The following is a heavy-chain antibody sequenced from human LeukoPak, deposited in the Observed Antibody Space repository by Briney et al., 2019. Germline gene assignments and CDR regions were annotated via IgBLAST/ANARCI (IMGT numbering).Heavy chain of an antibody. D-gene: IGHD3-22*01. J-gene: IGHJ4*02. CDR2: ISYDGSNK. V-gene: IGHV3-30-3*01. CDR1: GFTFSSYA. CDR3: ARGPYDSSGYRFDY. Sequence: GGSLRHSCAASGFTFSSYAMHWVRQAPGKGLEWVAVISYDGSNKYYADSVKGRFTISRDNSKNTLYLQMNSLRAEDTAVYYCARGPYDSSGYRFDYWGQGTLVTVSS.